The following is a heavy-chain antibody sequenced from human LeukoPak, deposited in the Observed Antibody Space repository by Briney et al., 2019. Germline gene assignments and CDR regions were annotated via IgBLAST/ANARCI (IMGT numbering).Heavy chain of an antibody. CDR3: AKDGAYSSGYYSGFDY. V-gene: IGHV3-43*02. CDR2: ISGDGGST. J-gene: IGHJ4*02. Sequence: GGSLRLSCAASGFSFDDYAMHWVRQAPGKGLEWVSLISGDGGSTYYADSVQGRFTISRDNSRNSLYLQMNRLRTEDTALYYCAKDGAYSSGYYSGFDYWGQGTRVTVSS. CDR1: GFSFDDYA. D-gene: IGHD3-22*01.